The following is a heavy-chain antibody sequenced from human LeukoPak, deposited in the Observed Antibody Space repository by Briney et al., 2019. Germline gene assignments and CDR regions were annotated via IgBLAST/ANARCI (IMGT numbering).Heavy chain of an antibody. V-gene: IGHV1-69*01. CDR3: ARDHEYYYGSGSYYPGGCDY. J-gene: IGHJ4*02. CDR1: GGTFSSYA. Sequence: SVKLSCKASGGTFSSYAISWVRQAPGQGLEWMGGIIPIFGTANYAQKFQGRVTITADESTSTAYMELSSLRSEDTAVYYCARDHEYYYGSGSYYPGGCDYWGQGTLVTVSS. CDR2: IIPIFGTA. D-gene: IGHD3-10*01.